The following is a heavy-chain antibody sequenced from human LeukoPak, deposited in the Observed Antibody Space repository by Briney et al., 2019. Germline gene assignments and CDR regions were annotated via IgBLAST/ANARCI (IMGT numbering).Heavy chain of an antibody. V-gene: IGHV1-18*01. D-gene: IGHD5/OR15-5a*01. CDR3: ARETIYVPSLDP. J-gene: IGHJ5*02. CDR1: GYTFTSYG. Sequence: GGSVKVSCKASGYTFTSYGMSWVRQAPGQGLEWMGWISAYSGNTNYAQKLQGRVTMTTDTSTSTAYMELRSLRSDTTAVYYCARETIYVPSLDPWGQGAPVSVSS. CDR2: ISAYSGNT.